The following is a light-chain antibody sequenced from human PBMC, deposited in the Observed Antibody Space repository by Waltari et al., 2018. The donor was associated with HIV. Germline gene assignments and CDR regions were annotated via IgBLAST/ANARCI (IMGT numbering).Light chain of an antibody. CDR3: QQYYSAPPT. CDR2: WAS. J-gene: IGKJ4*01. CDR1: QSVLYSSNNKNY. V-gene: IGKV4-1*01. Sequence: DIVMTQSPDSLAVSLGEGATIHCKSSQSVLYSSNNKNYLAWYQQKPGQPPTLLIYWASSRESGVPDRFSGGGSGTDFTLTISSLQAEDVAVYYCQQYYSAPPTFGGGTKVEI.